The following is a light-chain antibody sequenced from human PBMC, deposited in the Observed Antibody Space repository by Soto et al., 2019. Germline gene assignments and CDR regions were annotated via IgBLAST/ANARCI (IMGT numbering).Light chain of an antibody. CDR2: GNN. Sequence: QSVLTQPPSASGTPGQTVAISCSGSSSNIGSNTVIWYQQFPGTAPKLLIYGNNQRPSGVPDRLSGSKSDTSAPLAISGLLSEDESDYFCAAWDDSVSGDVFGTGTKVTVL. J-gene: IGLJ1*01. CDR1: SSNIGSNT. CDR3: AAWDDSVSGDV. V-gene: IGLV1-44*01.